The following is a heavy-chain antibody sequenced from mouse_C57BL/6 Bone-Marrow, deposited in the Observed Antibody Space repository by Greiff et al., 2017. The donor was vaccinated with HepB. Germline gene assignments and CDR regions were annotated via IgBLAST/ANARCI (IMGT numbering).Heavy chain of an antibody. J-gene: IGHJ1*03. Sequence: EVKVVESGGDLVKPGGSLKLSCAASGFTFSSYGMSWVRQTPDKRLEWVATISSGGSYTYYPDSVKGRFTISRDNAKNTLYLQMSSLKSEDTAMYYCARPNYDYDNFDVWGTGTTVTVSS. CDR3: ARPNYDYDNFDV. V-gene: IGHV5-6*01. CDR1: GFTFSSYG. CDR2: ISSGGSYT. D-gene: IGHD2-4*01.